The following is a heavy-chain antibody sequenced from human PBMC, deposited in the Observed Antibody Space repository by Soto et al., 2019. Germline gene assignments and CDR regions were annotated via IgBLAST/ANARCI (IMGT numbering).Heavy chain of an antibody. Sequence: SETLSLTCAVYGGSFSGYYWSWIRQPPGKGLEWIGEINHSGSTNYNPSLKSRVTISVDTSKNQFSLKLSSVTAADTAVYYCARHYYGSGSCLDYWGQGTLVTVSS. J-gene: IGHJ4*02. V-gene: IGHV4-34*01. CDR3: ARHYYGSGSCLDY. D-gene: IGHD3-10*01. CDR1: GGSFSGYY. CDR2: INHSGST.